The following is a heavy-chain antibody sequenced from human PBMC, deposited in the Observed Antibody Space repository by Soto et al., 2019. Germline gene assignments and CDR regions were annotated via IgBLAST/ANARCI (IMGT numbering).Heavy chain of an antibody. J-gene: IGHJ6*02. V-gene: IGHV3-33*01. D-gene: IGHD2-21*02. CDR3: ARSKGGIERIAYCGGDCPRYYYYGMDV. CDR1: GFTFSSYG. Sequence: GGSLRLSCAASGFTFSSYGMHWVRQAPGKGLEWVAVIWYDGSNKYYADSVKGRFTNSRDNSRNTLYLQMNSLSAKETAVYYCARSKGGIERIAYCGGDCPRYYYYGMDVWGQGTTVTVSS. CDR2: IWYDGSNK.